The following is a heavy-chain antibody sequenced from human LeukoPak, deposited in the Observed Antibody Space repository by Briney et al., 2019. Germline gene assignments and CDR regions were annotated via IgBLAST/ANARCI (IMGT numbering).Heavy chain of an antibody. Sequence: PSETLSLTCAVYGGSFSGYYWSWIRQPPGKGLEWIGEINHSGSTNYNPSLKSRVTISVDTSKNQFSLKLSSVTAADTAVYHCARVATTPRYFDLWGRGTLVTVSS. D-gene: IGHD1-14*01. J-gene: IGHJ2*01. CDR2: INHSGST. CDR3: ARVATTPRYFDL. V-gene: IGHV4-34*01. CDR1: GGSFSGYY.